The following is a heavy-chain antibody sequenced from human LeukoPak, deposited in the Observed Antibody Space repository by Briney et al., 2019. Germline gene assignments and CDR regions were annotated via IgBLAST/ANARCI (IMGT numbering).Heavy chain of an antibody. D-gene: IGHD3-10*01. V-gene: IGHV3-33*01. J-gene: IGHJ3*02. Sequence: PGRSLRLSCAASGFTFSHYGLHWVRQAPGKGLEWVAVIWYDGSNKYYADSVKGRFTISRDNSKNTLYLQMNSLRAEDTALYYCARASLWSGDPRGAPHDAFDIWGQGTLVTVSS. CDR2: IWYDGSNK. CDR1: GFTFSHYG. CDR3: ARASLWSGDPRGAPHDAFDI.